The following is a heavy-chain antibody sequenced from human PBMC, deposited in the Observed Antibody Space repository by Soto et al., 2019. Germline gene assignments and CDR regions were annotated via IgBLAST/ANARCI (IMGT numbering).Heavy chain of an antibody. CDR1: GGSIRSYY. V-gene: IGHV4-59*01. D-gene: IGHD4-17*01. J-gene: IGHJ5*02. CDR2: IFDSGST. CDR3: ARGLVDGDYLWFDP. Sequence: SETLSLTCTASGGSIRSYYWSWIRQPPGKGLEWIGYIFDSGSTNYNPSPKSRVTISVDTSKNQFSLKPTSVTAADTAVYYCARGLVDGDYLWFDPWGQGTLVTVSS.